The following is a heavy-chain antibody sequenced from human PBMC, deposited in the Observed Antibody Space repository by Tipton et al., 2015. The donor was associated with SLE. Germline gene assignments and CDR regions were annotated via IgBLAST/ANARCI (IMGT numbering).Heavy chain of an antibody. J-gene: IGHJ4*02. CDR1: GGSISSYY. CDR3: ARATGTSYFDY. D-gene: IGHD1-1*01. CDR2: IYTSGST. Sequence: TLSLTCTVSGGSISSYYWSWIRPPPGKGLEWIGYIYTSGSTNYNPSLKSRVTISVDTSKNQFSLKLSSVTAADTAVYYCARATGTSYFDYWGQGTLVTVSS. V-gene: IGHV4-4*08.